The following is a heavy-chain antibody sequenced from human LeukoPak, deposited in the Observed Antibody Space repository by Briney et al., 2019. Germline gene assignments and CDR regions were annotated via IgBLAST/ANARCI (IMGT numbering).Heavy chain of an antibody. CDR1: GDPISSYNYF. V-gene: IGHV4-39*01. CDR3: ARASSGYYWDFDY. CDR2: IYYRGNT. D-gene: IGHD3-22*01. Sequence: SETLSLTCTVSGDPISSYNYFWGWIRQPPGKGLEWIGSIYYRGNTYYNPSLKSRVTISADTSKNQFSLKVTSVTAADTAVYYCARASSGYYWDFDYWGQGTLVTVSS. J-gene: IGHJ4*02.